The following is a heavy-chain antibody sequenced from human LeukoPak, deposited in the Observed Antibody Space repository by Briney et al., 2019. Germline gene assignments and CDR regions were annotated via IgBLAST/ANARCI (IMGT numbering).Heavy chain of an antibody. CDR1: GFTFSRSP. CDR3: ARGGSDGYNYRAFDI. V-gene: IGHV3-30*04. CDR2: LSHDESNR. Sequence: GGSLRLSCAASGFTFSRSPMHWVRQAPGKGLEWVAILSHDESNRYYADSVRARFNISRDDSKNTLYLQINSLTAEDTAMYYCARGGSDGYNYRAFDIWGQGTMVTVSS. D-gene: IGHD5-24*01. J-gene: IGHJ3*02.